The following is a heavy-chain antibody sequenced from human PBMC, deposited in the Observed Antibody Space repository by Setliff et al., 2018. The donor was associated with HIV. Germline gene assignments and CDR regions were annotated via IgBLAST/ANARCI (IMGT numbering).Heavy chain of an antibody. Sequence: GASVKVSCKPSGYSFTNHYMHWVRQDPGQGLEWMGVINPTGGSTRNTQKFQGRVAMTRDTSTSTVYMELSSLRSEDTAVYYCALDLPGPAITSGWMKNWFDPWGQGTLVTVSS. V-gene: IGHV1-46*01. J-gene: IGHJ5*02. CDR3: ALDLPGPAITSGWMKNWFDP. CDR2: INPTGGST. CDR1: GYSFTNHY. D-gene: IGHD6-19*01.